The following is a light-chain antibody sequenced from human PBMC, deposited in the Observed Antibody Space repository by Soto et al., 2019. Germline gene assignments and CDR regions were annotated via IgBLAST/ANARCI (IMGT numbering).Light chain of an antibody. CDR2: DAY. V-gene: IGKV3-11*01. CDR3: QQRHMWPIT. J-gene: IGKJ5*01. CDR1: QSFRGL. Sequence: EVVWTQSPVTLSLPPGERATLSCMASQSFRGLLAWYQQKPGQAPRLLIYDAYNRATGIPPRFSGSGSGTDFTLTISSLEPEDSAVYYCQQRHMWPITFGQGTRLEIK.